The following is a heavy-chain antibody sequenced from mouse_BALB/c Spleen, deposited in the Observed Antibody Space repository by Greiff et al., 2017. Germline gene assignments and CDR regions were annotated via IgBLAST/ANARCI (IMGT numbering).Heavy chain of an antibody. CDR1: GYSITSDYA. Sequence: EVQGVESGPGLVKPSQSLSLTCTVTGYSITSDYAWNWIRQFPGNKLEWMGYISYSGSTSYNPSLKSRISITRDTSKNQFFLQLNSVTTEDTATYYCARGSFAYWGQGTLVTVSA. J-gene: IGHJ3*01. CDR2: ISYSGST. V-gene: IGHV3-2*02. CDR3: ARGSFAY.